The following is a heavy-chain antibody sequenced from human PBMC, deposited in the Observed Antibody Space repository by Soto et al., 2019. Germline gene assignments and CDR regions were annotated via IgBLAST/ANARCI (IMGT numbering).Heavy chain of an antibody. D-gene: IGHD3-3*01. V-gene: IGHV3-64D*06. CDR1: GFTFSSYA. Sequence: GGSLRLSCSASGFTFSSYAMHWVRQAPGKGLEYVSAISSNGGSTYYADSVKGRFTISRDNSKNTLYLRMSSLRAEDTAVYYCVKEIAPYYDFWPTSYFDYWGQGTLVTVSS. CDR3: VKEIAPYYDFWPTSYFDY. J-gene: IGHJ4*02. CDR2: ISSNGGST.